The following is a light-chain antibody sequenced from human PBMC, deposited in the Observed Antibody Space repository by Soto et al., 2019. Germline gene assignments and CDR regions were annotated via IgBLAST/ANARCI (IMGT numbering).Light chain of an antibody. V-gene: IGKV3-15*01. Sequence: EILMTQSPSTLSLSPGERVTLSCRASQSVSSKLAWYQQKPGQAPRLLIYGASIRATDIPARFSGSGSGTELTLTISRLQSEDFEIFYCQQYSNWPYTFGQGTKVDIK. CDR1: QSVSSK. CDR2: GAS. CDR3: QQYSNWPYT. J-gene: IGKJ2*01.